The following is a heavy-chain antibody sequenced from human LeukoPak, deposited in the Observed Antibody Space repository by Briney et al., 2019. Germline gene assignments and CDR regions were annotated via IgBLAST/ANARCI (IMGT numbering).Heavy chain of an antibody. CDR1: GVSISGYS. J-gene: IGHJ4*02. CDR2: IYYNGST. Sequence: SETLSLTCTVSGVSISGYSWSWIRQPPGKGLEWIGYIYYNGSTNYNPSLKSRVTLSLDTSKKQFSLKLISVTAADTAVYYCARVYCSSNSCYEVYWGQGALVTVSS. D-gene: IGHD2-2*01. V-gene: IGHV4-59*01. CDR3: ARVYCSSNSCYEVY.